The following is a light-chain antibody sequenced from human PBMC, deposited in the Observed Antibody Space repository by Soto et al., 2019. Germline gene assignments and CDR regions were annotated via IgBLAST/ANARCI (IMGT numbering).Light chain of an antibody. V-gene: IGKV3-20*01. J-gene: IGKJ2*01. Sequence: IVLTQSPGTLSLSPGERTTLSCRASQSVSSSYLAWYQQKPGQAPRLLMYGASSRATGIPDRFSGSGSGTGFTLTISRLEPEDFAVYYCQHYGGSPYTFGQGTK. CDR1: QSVSSSY. CDR3: QHYGGSPYT. CDR2: GAS.